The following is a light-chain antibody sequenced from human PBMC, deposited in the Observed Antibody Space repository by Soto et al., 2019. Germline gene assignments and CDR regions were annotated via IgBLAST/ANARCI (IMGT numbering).Light chain of an antibody. CDR2: AAS. Sequence: DIQLTQSPSFLSASVGDRVTITCRASQGINIFLAWFQQKPGKAPNLLISAASTLQSGVPSRFSGSGSETEFTLTISSLQPEDVATYYGQKYDSAPLTFGGGTKVDIK. V-gene: IGKV1-9*01. CDR1: QGINIF. J-gene: IGKJ4*01. CDR3: QKYDSAPLT.